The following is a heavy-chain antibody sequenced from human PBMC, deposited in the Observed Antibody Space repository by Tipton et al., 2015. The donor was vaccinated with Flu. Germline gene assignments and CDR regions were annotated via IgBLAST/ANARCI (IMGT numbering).Heavy chain of an antibody. V-gene: IGHV4-34*01. Sequence: LRLSCAASGFTFSSYAMSWIRQPPGKGLEWIGEINHSGSTNYNPSLKSRVTISVDTSKNQFSLKLSSVTAADTAVYYCARGSTYYDFWSSNANYYYYYMDVWGKGTTVTVSS. J-gene: IGHJ6*03. D-gene: IGHD3-3*01. CDR3: ARGSTYYDFWSSNANYYYYYMDV. CDR1: GFTFSSYA. CDR2: INHSGST.